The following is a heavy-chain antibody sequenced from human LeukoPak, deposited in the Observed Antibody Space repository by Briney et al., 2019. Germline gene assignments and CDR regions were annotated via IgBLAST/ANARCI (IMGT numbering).Heavy chain of an antibody. V-gene: IGHV4-59*01. J-gene: IGHJ4*02. D-gene: IGHD3-10*01. CDR1: GGSISGYY. Sequence: SETLSLTCTVSGGSISGYYWSWIRRPPGKGLEWIGYIYYSGSTNYNPSLKSRVTISLDTSKNQFSLKLSSVTAADTAVYYCARDPGGYFFDYWGQGTLVTVSS. CDR2: IYYSGST. CDR3: ARDPGGYFFDY.